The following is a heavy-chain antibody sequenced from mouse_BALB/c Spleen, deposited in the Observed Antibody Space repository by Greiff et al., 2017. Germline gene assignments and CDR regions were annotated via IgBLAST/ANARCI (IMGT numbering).Heavy chain of an antibody. CDR3: TFYGYGGYWYFDV. CDR2: INPSNGGT. Sequence: QVQLQQPGAELVKPGASVKLSCTASGYTFTSYYMYWVKQRPGQGLEWIGGINPSNGGTNFNEKFKSKATLTVDKSSSTAYMQLSSLTSEDSAVYYCTFYGYGGYWYFDVWGAGTTVTVSS. CDR1: GYTFTSYY. D-gene: IGHD2-2*01. J-gene: IGHJ1*01. V-gene: IGHV1S81*02.